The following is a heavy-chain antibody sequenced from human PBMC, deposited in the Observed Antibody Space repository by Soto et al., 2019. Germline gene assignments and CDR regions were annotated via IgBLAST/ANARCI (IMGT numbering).Heavy chain of an antibody. CDR1: GGSISSGGYY. CDR3: ARFGHDPYYGGYVNWYFEP. Sequence: SETLSLPCTVSGGSISSGGYYWSWIRQHPGKGLVWIGYIYYSGSTYYSPSLKSRVTISVDTAKHQFSLNLSSLTAADTAVYSSARFGHDPYYGGYVNWYFEPWGRGTLVTVSS. J-gene: IGHJ2*01. D-gene: IGHD4-17*01. CDR2: IYYSGST. V-gene: IGHV4-31*03.